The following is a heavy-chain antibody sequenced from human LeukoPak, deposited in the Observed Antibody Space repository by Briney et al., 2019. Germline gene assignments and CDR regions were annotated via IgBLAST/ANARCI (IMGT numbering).Heavy chain of an antibody. CDR1: GYTFTNYD. J-gene: IGHJ4*02. D-gene: IGHD3-10*01. CDR2: MNSNSGNT. Sequence: ASVKVSCKAAGYTFTNYDIMWVRQATGQGPEWMGWMNSNSGNTGYAQKFQGRVTMTRDTSINTAYMELHSLTSEDTAVYYCARGRGGTVVRGYLDYWGQGTLVTVSS. V-gene: IGHV1-8*01. CDR3: ARGRGGTVVRGYLDY.